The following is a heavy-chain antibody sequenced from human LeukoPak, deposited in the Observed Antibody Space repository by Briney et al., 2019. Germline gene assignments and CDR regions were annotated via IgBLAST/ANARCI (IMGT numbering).Heavy chain of an antibody. Sequence: GGSLRLSCAASGFTFSSYGMHWVRQAPGKGLEWVAFIRYDGSNKYYADSVKGRLTISRDNSKNTLYLQMNSLRAEDTAVYYCATAVLRFLEWLEKNDYWGQGTLVTVSS. D-gene: IGHD3-3*01. CDR1: GFTFSSYG. CDR2: IRYDGSNK. J-gene: IGHJ4*02. V-gene: IGHV3-30*02. CDR3: ATAVLRFLEWLEKNDY.